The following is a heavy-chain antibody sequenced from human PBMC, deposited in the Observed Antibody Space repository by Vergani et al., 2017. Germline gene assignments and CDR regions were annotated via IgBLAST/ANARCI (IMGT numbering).Heavy chain of an antibody. V-gene: IGHV1-46*03. J-gene: IGHJ4*02. CDR1: GYTFSNYY. Sequence: QVQVVPSGAEVKKSGASGKVSCKTSGYTFSNYYMHWVRQAPGQGLEWMGIINPSGGHTNYAQKFQGRVTMTRDTSTSTVYMELSSLRSEDTAIYYCARGDYGILTGYRYWGQGTLVTVSA. D-gene: IGHD3-9*01. CDR3: ARGDYGILTGYRY. CDR2: INPSGGHT.